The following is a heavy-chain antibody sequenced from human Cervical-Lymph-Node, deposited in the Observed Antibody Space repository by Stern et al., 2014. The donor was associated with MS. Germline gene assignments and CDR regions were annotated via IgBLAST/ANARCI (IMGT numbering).Heavy chain of an antibody. D-gene: IGHD2/OR15-2a*01. CDR2: LYSGGSP. J-gene: IGHJ3*01. Sequence: EVQLVESGGGLMQPGGSLRLSCAVSGLTVSDNYMTWVRQAPGKGLEWVSVLYSGGSPYYADSVKGRFTISRDNSKNTLSLQMNSLRAEDTAVYYGARVVREGALDVWGQGTMVTVSS. CDR1: GLTVSDNY. CDR3: ARVVREGALDV. V-gene: IGHV3-53*01.